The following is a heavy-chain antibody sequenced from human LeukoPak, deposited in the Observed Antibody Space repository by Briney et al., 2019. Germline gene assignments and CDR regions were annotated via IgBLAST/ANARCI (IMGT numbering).Heavy chain of an antibody. V-gene: IGHV3-66*02. CDR1: GFTVSNNY. D-gene: IGHD5-18*01. J-gene: IGHJ4*02. Sequence: SGGFLRLSCAASGFTVSNNYMSWVRQAPGQGPGWVSVVYSGGSTYSADSVKGRFTISRDNSKNTLYLQMNSLRAEDSAVYYCARDRYSYGFALGCWGQGTLVAVSS. CDR2: VYSGGST. CDR3: ARDRYSYGFALGC.